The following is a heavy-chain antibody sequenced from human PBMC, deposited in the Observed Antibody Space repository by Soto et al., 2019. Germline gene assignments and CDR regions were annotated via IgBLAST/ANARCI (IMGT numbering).Heavy chain of an antibody. V-gene: IGHV3-23*01. CDR2: INGSGGST. J-gene: IGHJ4*01. D-gene: IGHD1-26*01. Sequence: GGSLRLSCAASGFTFKNCAMNWVRQAPGKGLEWVSRINGSGGSTFYAESVRGRFTISRDNSKNTLYLQMNGLRAEDTAIYYCAKAWDSGHLAIDYWGHGILVTVYS. CDR1: GFTFKNCA. CDR3: AKAWDSGHLAIDY.